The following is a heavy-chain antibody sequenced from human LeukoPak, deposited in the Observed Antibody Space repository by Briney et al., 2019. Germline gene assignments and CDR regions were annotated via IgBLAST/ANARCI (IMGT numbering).Heavy chain of an antibody. J-gene: IGHJ3*02. V-gene: IGHV4-61*01. CDR2: IYYSGST. CDR1: GGSVSSGSYY. D-gene: IGHD5-18*01. CDR3: ARGKESYGFGAFDI. Sequence: SETLSLTCTVSGGSVSSGSYYWSWIRLPPGKGLEWIGYIYYSGSTNYNPSLKSRVTISVDTSKNQFSLKLSSVTAADTAVYYCARGKESYGFGAFDIWGQGTMVTVSS.